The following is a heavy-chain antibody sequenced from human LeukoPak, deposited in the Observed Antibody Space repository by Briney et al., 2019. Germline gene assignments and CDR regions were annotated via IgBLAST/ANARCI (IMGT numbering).Heavy chain of an antibody. D-gene: IGHD4-17*01. CDR3: ARAYGDYPSYFDY. J-gene: IGHJ4*02. V-gene: IGHV1-69*13. Sequence: SVKVSCKASGGTFSSYAISWVRQVPGQGLEWMGGIIPIFGTANYAQKFQGRVTITADESTSTAYMELSSLRSEDTAVYYCARAYGDYPSYFDYWGQGTLVTVSS. CDR1: GGTFSSYA. CDR2: IIPIFGTA.